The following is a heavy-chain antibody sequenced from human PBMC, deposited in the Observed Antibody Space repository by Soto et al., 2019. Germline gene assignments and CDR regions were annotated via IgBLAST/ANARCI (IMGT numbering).Heavy chain of an antibody. CDR2: ICYDGGTQ. D-gene: IGHD2-21*02. J-gene: IGHJ6*02. Sequence: GGSLRLSCAASGFTFSSYGMHWVRQAPGKGLEWVAGICYDGGTQYYGDTVKGRFTISRDNSKNTLFLHMGRLRAEDTAVYYCATKARVTNYLFFGMDVWRLGTTATVS. CDR1: GFTFSSYG. CDR3: ATKARVTNYLFFGMDV. V-gene: IGHV3-30*02.